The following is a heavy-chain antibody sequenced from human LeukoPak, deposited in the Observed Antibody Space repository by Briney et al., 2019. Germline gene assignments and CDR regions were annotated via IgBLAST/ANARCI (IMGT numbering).Heavy chain of an antibody. V-gene: IGHV1-2*02. Sequence: ASVKVSCKASGYTFTDYYMHWVRQAPGQGLEWMGWINPHSGGTDHAQKFQGRVTMTRDTSISTAYMELSRLRSDDTALYYCARGGLIQRHAFDIWGQGTMVTVSS. CDR3: ARGGLIQRHAFDI. J-gene: IGHJ3*02. D-gene: IGHD1-1*01. CDR2: INPHSGGT. CDR1: GYTFTDYY.